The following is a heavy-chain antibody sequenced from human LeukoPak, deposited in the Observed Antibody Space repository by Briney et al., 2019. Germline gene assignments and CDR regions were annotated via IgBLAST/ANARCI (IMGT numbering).Heavy chain of an antibody. CDR3: AKGESGSYYQVIDY. CDR2: LSYSGSP. CDR1: GGSISNTAYY. D-gene: IGHD1-26*01. J-gene: IGHJ4*02. Sequence: SETLSLTCTVSGGSISNTAYYWGWIRQPPGKGLEWIGSLSYSGSPYYNPSLKSRVTISGDMSKNQFSLKLSPVTAADTAVYYCAKGESGSYYQVIDYWGQGTLVTVSS. V-gene: IGHV4-39*01.